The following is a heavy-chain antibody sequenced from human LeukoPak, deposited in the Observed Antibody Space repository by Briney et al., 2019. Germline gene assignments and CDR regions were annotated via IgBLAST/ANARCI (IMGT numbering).Heavy chain of an antibody. J-gene: IGHJ5*02. CDR3: ARLELAWSGDLFYGKKNWFDP. D-gene: IGHD3-10*01. CDR2: ISAYNGKT. V-gene: IGHV1-18*01. Sequence: ASVKVSCKASGYRYTSYGITWVRQAPGQGLEWMGWISAYNGKTDYAQRFQGGVTMTTDSSTSTAYMELRSLRSDDTAVYYCARLELAWSGDLFYGKKNWFDPWGQGTLVTVSS. CDR1: GYRYTSYG.